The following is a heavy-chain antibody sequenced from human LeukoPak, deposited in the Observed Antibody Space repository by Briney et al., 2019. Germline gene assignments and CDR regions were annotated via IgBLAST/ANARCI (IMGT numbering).Heavy chain of an antibody. CDR1: GGSISSSSYY. V-gene: IGHV4-39*01. CDR2: IYYIGST. J-gene: IGHJ5*02. CDR3: ARHVHTGSSDWFDP. D-gene: IGHD6-19*01. Sequence: SETLSLTCTDSGGSISSSSYYWGWIRQPPGKGLEWIRRIYYIGSTYYNPSLKSRVTISVETSKNQFSLKLSSVTAADTAVYYCARHVHTGSSDWFDPWGQGTLVTVSS.